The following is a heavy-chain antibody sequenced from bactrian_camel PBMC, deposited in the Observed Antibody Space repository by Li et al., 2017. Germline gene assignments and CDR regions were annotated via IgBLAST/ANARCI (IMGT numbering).Heavy chain of an antibody. D-gene: IGHD3*01. CDR1: LTSYNWRC. Sequence: HVQLVESGGGSVQAGGSLRLSCEASLTSYNWRCMGWFHQAPGQEREGVASISPGGRTTYYSDPVKERFTVSRDNSKNALYLQMNSLKPEDSAIYYCAAGPPNFRSGYDCSLDHQFDSWGQGTQVTVS. CDR3: AAGPPNFRSGYDCSLDHQFDS. J-gene: IGHJ4*01. V-gene: IGHV3-3*01. CDR2: ISPGGRTT.